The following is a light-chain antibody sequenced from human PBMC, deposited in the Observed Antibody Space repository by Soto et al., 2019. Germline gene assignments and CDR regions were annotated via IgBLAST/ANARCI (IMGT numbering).Light chain of an antibody. V-gene: IGKV3-20*01. CDR2: DAS. J-gene: IGKJ1*01. CDR1: QSVSSSY. CDR3: QQYGSAPPT. Sequence: EIVLTQSPGTLSLSPGERATLSCRASQSVSSSYLAWYQQKPGQAPRLLIYDASSRATGIPDRFSGSGSGTDFTPNINRLEPEDFAVYYCQQYGSAPPTFGQGTKVAIK.